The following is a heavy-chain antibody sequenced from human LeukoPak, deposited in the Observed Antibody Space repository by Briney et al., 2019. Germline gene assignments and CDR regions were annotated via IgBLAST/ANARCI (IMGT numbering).Heavy chain of an antibody. Sequence: GASVKVSCKASGYTFTGYYMNWVRQAPGQGLEWMGWINPNSSSTYYAQKFQGRVTMTRDTSISTAYMELSRLRSDDTAVYYCAIQYGTIFVVVIDYYYGMDVWGQGTTVTVSS. D-gene: IGHD3-3*01. V-gene: IGHV1-2*02. CDR2: INPNSSST. J-gene: IGHJ6*02. CDR1: GYTFTGYY. CDR3: AIQYGTIFVVVIDYYYGMDV.